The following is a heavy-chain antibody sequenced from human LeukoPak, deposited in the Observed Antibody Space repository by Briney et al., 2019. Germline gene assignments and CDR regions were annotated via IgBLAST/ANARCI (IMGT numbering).Heavy chain of an antibody. J-gene: IGHJ4*02. CDR3: AQAAFCSSTSCHFSGYAQRPLDS. D-gene: IGHD6-25*01. V-gene: IGHV3-30*18. CDR1: GFTFNTYG. CDR2: ISKDGSSK. Sequence: GGSLRLSCVASGFTFNTYGMHWVRQAPGKGLEWVAGISKDGSSKDYADSVKGRFTNSRDNSKNTMYLQMNSLRVEDPAVYYCAQAAFCSSTSCHFSGYAQRPLDSWGQGTLVTVSS.